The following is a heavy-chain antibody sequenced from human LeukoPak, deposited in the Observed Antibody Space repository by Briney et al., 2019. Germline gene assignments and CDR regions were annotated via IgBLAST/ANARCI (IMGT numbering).Heavy chain of an antibody. V-gene: IGHV1-2*02. CDR3: ARDTSIAAAGTD. D-gene: IGHD6-13*01. CDR1: GYTFTGYY. CDR2: INPNSGGT. J-gene: IGHJ4*02. Sequence: ASVKVSCKASGYTFTGYYMHWVRQAPGQVLEWMGWINPNSGGTNYAQKFQGRVTMTRDTSISTAYMELSRLRADDTAVYYCARDTSIAAAGTDWGQGTLVTVSS.